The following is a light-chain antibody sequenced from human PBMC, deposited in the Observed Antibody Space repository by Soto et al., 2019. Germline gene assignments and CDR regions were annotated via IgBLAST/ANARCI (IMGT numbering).Light chain of an antibody. CDR2: AAS. J-gene: IGKJ4*01. Sequence: DIQLPQSPSFLSASVGDRVTITCRASQGISSYLAWYQQKPGKAPRILIYAASTLQSGVPSRFSGSGSGTEFTLTISSLQPEYWATDDCQQLNSYPLSFGGGTKVEIK. V-gene: IGKV1-9*01. CDR1: QGISSY. CDR3: QQLNSYPLS.